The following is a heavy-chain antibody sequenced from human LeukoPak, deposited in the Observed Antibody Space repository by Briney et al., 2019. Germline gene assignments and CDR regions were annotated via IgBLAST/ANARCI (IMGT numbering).Heavy chain of an antibody. CDR3: AKDARSSSWSYSFDD. Sequence: GGSLRLSCAASGFTFSNYVMSWVRQAPGKGLEWVSGISGGGNTYYADSVKGRFTISRDNSKNTLYLQMNSLRADDTPVYYCAKDARSSSWSYSFDDWGQATLVTVSS. J-gene: IGHJ4*02. CDR1: GFTFSNYV. CDR2: ISGGGNT. D-gene: IGHD6-13*01. V-gene: IGHV3-23*01.